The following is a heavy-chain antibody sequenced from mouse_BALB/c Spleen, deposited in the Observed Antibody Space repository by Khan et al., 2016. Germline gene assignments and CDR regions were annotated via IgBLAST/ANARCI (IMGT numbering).Heavy chain of an antibody. CDR2: ISSGSSTI. Sequence: EVELVESGGGLVQPGGSRKLSCAASGFTFSNFGMHWVRQAPEKGLEWVAFISSGSSTIYYADTVKGRFTVSRDNPKNTLFRQRTRLGSEDTAMYYCGRGDFWGQGTTLTVSS. J-gene: IGHJ2*01. CDR1: GFTFSNFG. CDR3: GRGDF. V-gene: IGHV5-17*02.